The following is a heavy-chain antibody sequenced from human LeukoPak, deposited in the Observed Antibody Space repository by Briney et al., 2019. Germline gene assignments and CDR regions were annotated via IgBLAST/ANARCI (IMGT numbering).Heavy chain of an antibody. D-gene: IGHD4-17*01. V-gene: IGHV4-31*03. J-gene: IGHJ4*02. Sequence: PSETLSLTCTVSGGSISSGGYYWSWIRQHPGKGLEWIGYIYYSGSTYYNPSLKSRVTISVDTSKNQFSLKLSSVTAADTAVYYRARVNYGDYDIDYWGQGTLVTVSS. CDR3: ARVNYGDYDIDY. CDR1: GGSISSGGYY. CDR2: IYYSGST.